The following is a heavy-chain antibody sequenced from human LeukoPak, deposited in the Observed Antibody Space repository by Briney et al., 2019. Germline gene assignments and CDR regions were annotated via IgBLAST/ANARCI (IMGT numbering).Heavy chain of an antibody. V-gene: IGHV4-34*01. CDR2: SKHDGST. Sequence: PSETLSLTCAVYGGSFSGDFWCWIRQSPGKGLGWIGESKHDGSTTYNPSLESRVTMSVDTSTNQISLEMTSVTAADTAIYYCARHTWQWLPFDGWGQGTQVTISS. CDR1: GGSFSGDF. CDR3: ARHTWQWLPFDG. J-gene: IGHJ4*02. D-gene: IGHD5-12*01.